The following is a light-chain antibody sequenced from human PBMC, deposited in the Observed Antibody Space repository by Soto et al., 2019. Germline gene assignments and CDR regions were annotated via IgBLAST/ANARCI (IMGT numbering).Light chain of an antibody. CDR1: NNDVGGHNY. CDR2: DVS. Sequence: SALTQPRSVSGSPGQSVTLSCTGTNNDVGGHNYVSWFRQHPGKAPKLIISDVSKRPSGVPDRFSGSKSGNTASLTISGLQAEDEADYYCCSYAGSYTLFGGGTQLTVL. J-gene: IGLJ2*01. CDR3: CSYAGSYTL. V-gene: IGLV2-11*01.